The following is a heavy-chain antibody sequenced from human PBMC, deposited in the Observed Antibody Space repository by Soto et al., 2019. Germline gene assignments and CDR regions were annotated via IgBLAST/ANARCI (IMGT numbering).Heavy chain of an antibody. J-gene: IGHJ4*02. CDR1: GYTFTSYA. D-gene: IGHD6-19*01. V-gene: IGHV1-3*01. CDR2: INAGNGNT. CDR3: ARAGYSSGWYPKDFDY. Sequence: QVQLVQSGAELKKPGASVKVSCKASGYTFTSYAMHWVRQAPGQRLEWMGWINAGNGNTKYSQKFQGRVTITRDTSARTAYMELSSLRSEDTAVYYCARAGYSSGWYPKDFDYWGQGTLVTVSS.